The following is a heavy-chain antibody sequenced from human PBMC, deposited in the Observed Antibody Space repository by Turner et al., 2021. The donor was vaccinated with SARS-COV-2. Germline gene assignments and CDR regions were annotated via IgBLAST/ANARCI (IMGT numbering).Heavy chain of an antibody. CDR1: GYTLTELS. D-gene: IGHD2-21*02. CDR3: ATGYAYCGGDCSIYF. Sequence: VQLVQSGAEVKKPGASVKVSCKVSGYTLTELSMPWVRQAPGKGLEWMGGFDPEDAETVYAQKFQGRVTMTEDTSTDTAYMELSSLRSEDTAVYYCATGYAYCGGDCSIYFWGQGTLVTVSS. V-gene: IGHV1-24*01. CDR2: FDPEDAET. J-gene: IGHJ4*02.